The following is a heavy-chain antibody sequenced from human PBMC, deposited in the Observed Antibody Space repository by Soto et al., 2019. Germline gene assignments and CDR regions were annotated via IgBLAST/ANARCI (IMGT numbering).Heavy chain of an antibody. CDR1: GGTFSSYA. Sequence: QVQLVQSGAEVKKPGSSVKVSCKASGGTFSSYAISWVRQAPGQGLEWMGGIIPIFGTANYAQNFQGRVTITADESTRTADMELSSLRSEDTAVYYCARARRGYSYGYHYCMDVWGQGTTVTVSS. D-gene: IGHD5-18*01. V-gene: IGHV1-69*01. CDR3: ARARRGYSYGYHYCMDV. J-gene: IGHJ6*02. CDR2: IIPIFGTA.